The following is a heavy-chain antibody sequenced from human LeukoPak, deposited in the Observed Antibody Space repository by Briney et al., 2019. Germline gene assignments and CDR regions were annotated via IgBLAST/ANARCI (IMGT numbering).Heavy chain of an antibody. CDR2: INHSGST. CDR1: GGSSSGYY. CDR3: ARLINRNYYDSSGYYYPEY. J-gene: IGHJ4*02. D-gene: IGHD3-22*01. Sequence: SETLSLTCAVYGGSSSGYYWSWIRQPPGKGLEWIGEINHSGSTNYNPSLKSRVTISVDTSKNQFSLKLSSVTAADTAVYYCARLINRNYYDSSGYYYPEYWGQGTLVTVSS. V-gene: IGHV4-34*01.